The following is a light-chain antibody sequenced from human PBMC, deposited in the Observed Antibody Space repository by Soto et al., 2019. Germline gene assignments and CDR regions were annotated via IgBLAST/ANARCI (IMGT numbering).Light chain of an antibody. V-gene: IGLV2-14*01. CDR1: SSDVGGYNY. CDR2: EVS. CDR3: SSYRSSTTTEV. J-gene: IGLJ2*01. Sequence: QSALTQPASVSGSPGQSITISCTGTSSDVGGYNYVSWYQQHPGKAPKLLIYEVSYRTSGVSNRFSGSKSGKRASLTISGRQAEDEAEYYCSSYRSSTTTEVFGTGTKLTVL.